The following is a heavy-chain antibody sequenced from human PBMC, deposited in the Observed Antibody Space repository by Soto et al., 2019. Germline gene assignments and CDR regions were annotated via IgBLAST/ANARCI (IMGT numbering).Heavy chain of an antibody. CDR3: AKLGEAVSGYFDF. CDR2: VSFDGSHK. J-gene: IGHJ5*01. Sequence: AGGSLRLSSTASGCNFISYAIHWVRQVPGKGLEWVADVSFDGSHKTYAVPVRGRFTISRDNSKKTVYLQMNSLRAEDTALYYCAKLGEAVSGYFDFWGQGTQVTVSS. D-gene: IGHD3-3*01. CDR1: GCNFISYA. V-gene: IGHV3-30*18.